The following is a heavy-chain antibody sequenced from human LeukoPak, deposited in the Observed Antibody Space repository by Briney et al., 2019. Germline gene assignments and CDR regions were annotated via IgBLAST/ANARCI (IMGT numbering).Heavy chain of an antibody. CDR1: GDSISNTNYY. D-gene: IGHD2-2*01. Sequence: PSETLSLTCTVSGDSISNTNYYWGWIRQPPGKGLEWIGSIYYSGSTYYNPPLKSRLTISVDTSKNQFSLKVRSVTAADTSVYYCASMNRGSQYCSRTSCGYSDFWGQGTLVTVSS. CDR2: IYYSGST. J-gene: IGHJ4*02. V-gene: IGHV4-39*01. CDR3: ASMNRGSQYCSRTSCGYSDF.